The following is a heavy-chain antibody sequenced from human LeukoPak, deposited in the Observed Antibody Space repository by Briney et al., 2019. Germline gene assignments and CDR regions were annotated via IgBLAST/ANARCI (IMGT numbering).Heavy chain of an antibody. CDR3: ARGYSSSSGYYYYMDV. J-gene: IGHJ6*03. CDR1: GYALSDLS. D-gene: IGHD6-6*01. Sequence: GASVKVSCKVSGYALSDLSMQWVRQAPGKGLEWMGGRDPENGETIHAERFQGRVTMTEDTSADTASMELSSLRSEDTAVYYCARGYSSSSGYYYYMDVWGKGTTVTVSS. CDR2: RDPENGET. V-gene: IGHV1-24*01.